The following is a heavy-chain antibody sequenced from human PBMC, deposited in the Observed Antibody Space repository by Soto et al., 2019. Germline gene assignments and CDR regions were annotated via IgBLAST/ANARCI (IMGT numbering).Heavy chain of an antibody. CDR2: FIAMLGTP. CDR3: ARGAMANFDY. J-gene: IGHJ4*02. V-gene: IGHV1-69*13. Sequence: SVKVSCKASGGTFGSHGIAWVRQAPGQGLEWMGGFIAMLGTPTYAKKVQGRATITADESLASSYLELRSLRSEDTAMYFCARGAMANFDYWGQGTVVTVSS. D-gene: IGHD5-18*01. CDR1: GGTFGSHG.